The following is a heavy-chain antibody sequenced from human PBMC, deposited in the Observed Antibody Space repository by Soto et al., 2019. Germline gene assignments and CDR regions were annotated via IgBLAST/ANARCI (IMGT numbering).Heavy chain of an antibody. V-gene: IGHV1-2*04. Sequence: ASVKVSCKASGYTFTSYGISWVRQAPGQGLEWMGWINPNSGGTNYAQKFQGWVTMTRDTSISTAYMELSRLRSDDTAVYYCAMSPDVGSSWLDYWGQGTLVTVSS. D-gene: IGHD6-13*01. J-gene: IGHJ4*02. CDR2: INPNSGGT. CDR1: GYTFTSYG. CDR3: AMSPDVGSSWLDY.